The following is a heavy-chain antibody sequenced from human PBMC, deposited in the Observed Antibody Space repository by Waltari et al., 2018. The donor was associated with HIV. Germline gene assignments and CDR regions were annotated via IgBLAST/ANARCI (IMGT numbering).Heavy chain of an antibody. CDR2: IYYSGST. CDR1: GGSISSSSYY. V-gene: IGHV4-39*07. D-gene: IGHD3-22*01. J-gene: IGHJ4*02. CDR3: ARDPTPEDYYDSSGYYFDY. Sequence: QLQLQESGPGLVKPSETLSLTCTVSGGSISSSSYYWGWIRQPPGKGLEWIGSIYYSGSTYYNPALKSRVTISVDTSKNQFSLKLSSVTAADTAVYYCARDPTPEDYYDSSGYYFDYWGQGTLVTVSS.